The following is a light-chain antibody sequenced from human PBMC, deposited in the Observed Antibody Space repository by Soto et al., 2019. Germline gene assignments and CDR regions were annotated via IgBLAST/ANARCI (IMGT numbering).Light chain of an antibody. Sequence: QSALTQPPSVSGAPGQRVTISCTGSSSNIGSGYHVHWYQQLPGTAPKLLIYDNNNRPSGVPDRLSGSKSGTSASLAITGLQAEDEADYYCQSYDSSLTGAWVFGGGTKVNVL. V-gene: IGLV1-40*01. CDR2: DNN. CDR1: SSNIGSGYH. CDR3: QSYDSSLTGAWV. J-gene: IGLJ3*02.